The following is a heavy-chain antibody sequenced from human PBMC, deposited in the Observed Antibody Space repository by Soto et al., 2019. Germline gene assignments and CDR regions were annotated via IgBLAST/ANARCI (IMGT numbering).Heavy chain of an antibody. D-gene: IGHD2-21*02. Sequence: QVQLVQSGGEVKKPGASVKLSCTASGYTFTSYGISWVRQAPGQGLEWMGWISAYNGKTNYAQNVQGRVTMTTDTSTRTAYMGRRGLRSDDTAVYYCARGGDVNYYHGMDVWGQGTTVTVSS. CDR2: ISAYNGKT. CDR1: GYTFTSYG. J-gene: IGHJ6*02. CDR3: ARGGDVNYYHGMDV. V-gene: IGHV1-18*01.